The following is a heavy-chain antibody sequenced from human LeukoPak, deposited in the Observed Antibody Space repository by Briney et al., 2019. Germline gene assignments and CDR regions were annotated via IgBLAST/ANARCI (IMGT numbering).Heavy chain of an antibody. CDR3: ARGSRADWYYYMDV. Sequence: GGSLRLSCAASGFTFSSYAMHWVRQAPGKGLEWVAVISYDGSNKYYADSVKGRFTISRDNSKNTLYLQMNGLRAEDTAVYYCARGSRADWYYYMDVWGKGTTVTVSS. CDR2: ISYDGSNK. D-gene: IGHD2-21*01. CDR1: GFTFSSYA. J-gene: IGHJ6*03. V-gene: IGHV3-30-3*01.